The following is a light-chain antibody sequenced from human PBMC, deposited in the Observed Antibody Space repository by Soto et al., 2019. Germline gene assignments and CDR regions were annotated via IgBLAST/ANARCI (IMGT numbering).Light chain of an antibody. CDR1: SSNIGNNA. V-gene: IGLV1-36*01. CDR2: YDD. J-gene: IGLJ1*01. Sequence: QSVLPKPPSLSEAPRQRVTISCSGSSSNIGNNAVNWYQQLPGKAPKLLIYYDDLLPSWVSDRFSGSKSGTSASLAISGLQSEDEADYYCTAWADSLNRVVFGTGTKVTVL. CDR3: TAWADSLNRVV.